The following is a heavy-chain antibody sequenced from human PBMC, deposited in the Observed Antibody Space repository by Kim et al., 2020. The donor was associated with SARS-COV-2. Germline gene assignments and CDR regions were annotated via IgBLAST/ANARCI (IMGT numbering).Heavy chain of an antibody. Sequence: SETLSLTCAVYGGSFSGYYWSWIRQPPGKGLEWIGEINHSGSTNYNPSLKSRVTISVDTSKNQFSLKLSSVTAADTAVYYCAREGFPNHYGSAPFDYWGHGTLVTVSS. CDR1: GGSFSGYY. V-gene: IGHV4-34*01. CDR2: INHSGST. D-gene: IGHD3-10*01. CDR3: AREGFPNHYGSAPFDY. J-gene: IGHJ4*01.